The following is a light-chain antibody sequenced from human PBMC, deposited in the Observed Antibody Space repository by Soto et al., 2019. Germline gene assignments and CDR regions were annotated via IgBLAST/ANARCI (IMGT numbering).Light chain of an antibody. J-gene: IGKJ2*01. CDR1: QGISSW. CDR3: QQANRFPYT. CDR2: AAP. V-gene: IGKV1-12*02. Sequence: DIQMTQSPSSVSASVGDRVTITCRASQGISSWLAWYQQKPGKAPKLLIYAAPSLKSGVPSRFSCSGSGTAFALPLRSPQPEDFAHYYCQQANRFPYTFGQGAKLEI.